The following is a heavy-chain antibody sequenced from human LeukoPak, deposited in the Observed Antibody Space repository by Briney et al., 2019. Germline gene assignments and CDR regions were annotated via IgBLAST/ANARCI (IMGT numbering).Heavy chain of an antibody. D-gene: IGHD3-10*01. CDR1: GGSISSYY. CDR2: IYYSGST. CDR3: ARGGVGYMRFGELWAFDI. V-gene: IGHV4-59*01. Sequence: SETLSLTCTVSGGSISSYYWSWIRQPPGKGLEWIGYIYYSGSTNYNPSLKSRVTISVDTSKNQFSLKLSSVTAADTAVYYCARGGVGYMRFGELWAFDIWGQGTMVTVSS. J-gene: IGHJ3*02.